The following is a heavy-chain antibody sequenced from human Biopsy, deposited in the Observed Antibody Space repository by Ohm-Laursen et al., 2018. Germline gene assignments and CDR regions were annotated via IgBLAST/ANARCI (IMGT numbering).Heavy chain of an antibody. CDR1: GYTFTAYG. CDR3: ARDPGYDFWSGSDPFDI. Sequence: ASVKVSCKTSGYTFTAYGISWVRQAPGQGLEWMGWISTYNDDTNIAQKFQGRVSMTADTSTRTAYMELRSLRSGDTAIYFCARDPGYDFWSGSDPFDIWGQGTLVTVS. J-gene: IGHJ3*02. V-gene: IGHV1-18*04. D-gene: IGHD3-3*01. CDR2: ISTYNDDT.